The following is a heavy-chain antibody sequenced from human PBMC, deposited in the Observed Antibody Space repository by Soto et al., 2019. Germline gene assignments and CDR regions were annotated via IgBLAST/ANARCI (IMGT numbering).Heavy chain of an antibody. J-gene: IGHJ4*02. Sequence: ASVKVSCKASGYTFTSYYLQWVRQAPGQGLEWIGIINPSGGSTTYTQKFQGRVTMTRATSTSTVYMELSSLRSEDTAVYYCARDRINDFWGQGSLVTVSS. CDR3: ARDRINDF. CDR2: INPSGGST. CDR1: GYTFTSYY. V-gene: IGHV1-46*01.